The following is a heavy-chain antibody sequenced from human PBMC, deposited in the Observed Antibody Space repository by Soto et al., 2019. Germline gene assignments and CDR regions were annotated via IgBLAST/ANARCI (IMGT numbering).Heavy chain of an antibody. V-gene: IGHV3-7*01. CDR1: GFTFSSYG. CDR2: IKQDGSEK. J-gene: IGHJ4*02. Sequence: GGSLRLSCAASGFTFSSYGMHWVRQAPGKGLEWVANIKQDGSEKYHVDSVKGRFTISRDNAKNSLYLQMNSLRAEDTAVYYCARDPRTKNLDYWGQGTLVTVSS. CDR3: ARDPRTKNLDY.